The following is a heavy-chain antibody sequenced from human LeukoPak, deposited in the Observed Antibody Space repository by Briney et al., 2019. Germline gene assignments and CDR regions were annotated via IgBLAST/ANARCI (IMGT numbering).Heavy chain of an antibody. J-gene: IGHJ4*02. CDR3: ARGGYGDYCDY. CDR1: GGSFSGYY. Sequence: PSETLSLTCAVYGGSFSGYYWSWIRQPPGKGLEWIGEINHSGSTNYNPSLKSRVTISVDTSKNQFSLKLSSVTAADTAVYYCARGGYGDYCDYWGQGTLVTVSS. CDR2: INHSGST. D-gene: IGHD4-17*01. V-gene: IGHV4-34*01.